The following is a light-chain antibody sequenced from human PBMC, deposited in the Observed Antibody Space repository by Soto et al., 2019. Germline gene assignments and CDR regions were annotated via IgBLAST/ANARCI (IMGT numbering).Light chain of an antibody. CDR2: GAS. CDR3: QQHNNWPLT. Sequence: EIVMTQSPDTLSVSPGERATLSCRASQSVNSNLAWYQQKPGQAPRLLIYGASTRATGIPARFSGSGSGTEFTLTISSLQSEDFALYYCQQHNNWPLTFGGGTKVEIK. CDR1: QSVNSN. V-gene: IGKV3-15*01. J-gene: IGKJ4*01.